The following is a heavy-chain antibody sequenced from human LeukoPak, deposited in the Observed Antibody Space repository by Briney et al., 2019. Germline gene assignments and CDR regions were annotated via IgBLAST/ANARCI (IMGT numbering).Heavy chain of an antibody. D-gene: IGHD2-15*01. Sequence: SGTLSLTCAVSGGSISSSNWWSWVRQPPGKGLEWIGEIYHSGSTNYNPSLKSRVTISVDTSKNQFSLKLSSVTAADTAVYYCARAGLSYCSGGSCYWFDPWGQGTLVTVSS. V-gene: IGHV4-4*02. CDR1: GGSISSSNW. CDR2: IYHSGST. CDR3: ARAGLSYCSGGSCYWFDP. J-gene: IGHJ5*02.